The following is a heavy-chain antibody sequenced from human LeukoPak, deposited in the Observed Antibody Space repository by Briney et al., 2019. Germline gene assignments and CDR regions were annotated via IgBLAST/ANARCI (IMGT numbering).Heavy chain of an antibody. CDR2: ISSSGSYK. D-gene: IGHD3-10*01. J-gene: IGHJ4*02. Sequence: KPGGSLRLSCAASGFTFSSYSMNWVRQAPGRGLEWVSSISSSGSYKYYADSLKGRFTISRDNAQNSLYLQMNSLRAEDTAVYFCARIPYGSGNQFDYWGQGTLVSVSS. V-gene: IGHV3-21*01. CDR3: ARIPYGSGNQFDY. CDR1: GFTFSSYS.